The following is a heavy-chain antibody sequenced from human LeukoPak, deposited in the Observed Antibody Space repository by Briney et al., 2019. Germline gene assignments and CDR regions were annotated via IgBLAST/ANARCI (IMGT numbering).Heavy chain of an antibody. D-gene: IGHD3-10*01. CDR2: INPSGGST. V-gene: IGHV1-46*01. J-gene: IGHJ6*03. CDR3: ARDYQEWFGPINAPRYYYYMDV. Sequence: ASVKVSCKASGYTFTSYYMHWVRQAPGQGLEWMGIINPSGGSTSYAQKFQGRVTMTRDTSTSTVYMELSSLRSEDTAVYYCARDYQEWFGPINAPRYYYYMDVWGKGTTVTVSS. CDR1: GYTFTSYY.